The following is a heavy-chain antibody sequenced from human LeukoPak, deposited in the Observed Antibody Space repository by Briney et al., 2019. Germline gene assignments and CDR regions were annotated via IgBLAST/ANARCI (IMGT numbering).Heavy chain of an antibody. Sequence: GSLRLSCAASGFTFSRYGMHWVRQAPGKGLEWVAVIWYVGSIKYYADSVKGRFTISKDNSKNTLDLQMNSLRAEDTAVYYCAKADEMNMDYWGQGTLVTVSS. D-gene: IGHD2/OR15-2a*01. CDR2: IWYVGSIK. CDR3: AKADEMNMDY. CDR1: GFTFSRYG. V-gene: IGHV3-33*06. J-gene: IGHJ4*02.